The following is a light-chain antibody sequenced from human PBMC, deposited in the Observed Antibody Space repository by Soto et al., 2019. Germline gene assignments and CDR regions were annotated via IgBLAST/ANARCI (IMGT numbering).Light chain of an antibody. Sequence: EIVMTQSPATLSVSPGESATLSCRASQSVNNNLAWYQQKPGQSPRLLIYGASTRATGIPARFSGSGSGTDFTLTIRSLQSEDFAVYYCQQYNAWPRGTFGQGTRLEIK. J-gene: IGKJ5*01. V-gene: IGKV3-15*01. CDR3: QQYNAWPRGT. CDR2: GAS. CDR1: QSVNNN.